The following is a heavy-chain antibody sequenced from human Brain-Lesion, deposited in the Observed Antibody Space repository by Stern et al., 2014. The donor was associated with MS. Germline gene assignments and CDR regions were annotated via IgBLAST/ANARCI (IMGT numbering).Heavy chain of an antibody. CDR2: INRDGSTT. V-gene: IGHV3-74*02. J-gene: IGHJ4*02. CDR3: TILSGPYDH. D-gene: IGHD3-10*01. CDR1: GFTFSNSW. Sequence: EVQLVESGGGLVQPGGSLRLSCAASGFTFSNSWMHWVRQAPGKGLVWVSRINRDGSTTTCADSMKGRFTISRDNAKNTLYLQMSSLRAEDTAVYYCTILSGPYDHWGQGTLVTVSS.